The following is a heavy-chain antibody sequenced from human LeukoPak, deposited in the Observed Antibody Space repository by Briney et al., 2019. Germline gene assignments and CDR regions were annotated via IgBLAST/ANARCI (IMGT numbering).Heavy chain of an antibody. CDR2: IIPIFGTA. V-gene: IGHV1-69*05. Sequence: ASVKVSCKASGGTFSSYAIIWVRQAPGQGLEWMGGIIPIFGTANYAQKFQGRVTITTDESTSTAYMELSSLRSEDTAVYYCARAYSSGYPYYFDYWGQGTLVTVSS. CDR1: GGTFSSYA. J-gene: IGHJ4*02. CDR3: ARAYSSGYPYYFDY. D-gene: IGHD3-22*01.